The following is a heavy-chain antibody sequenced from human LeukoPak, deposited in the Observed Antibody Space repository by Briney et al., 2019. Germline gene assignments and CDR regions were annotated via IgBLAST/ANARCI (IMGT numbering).Heavy chain of an antibody. CDR1: GYTFTSYG. CDR3: ARNSCSGGSCPRGLSWFDP. CDR2: ISAYNGNT. J-gene: IGHJ5*02. Sequence: ASVKVSCKASGYTFTSYGMIWVRQAPGQGLEWMGWISAYNGNTNYAQKLQGRVTMTTDTSTSTAYMELRSLRSDDTAVYYCARNSCSGGSCPRGLSWFDPWGQGTLVTVSS. D-gene: IGHD2-15*01. V-gene: IGHV1-18*01.